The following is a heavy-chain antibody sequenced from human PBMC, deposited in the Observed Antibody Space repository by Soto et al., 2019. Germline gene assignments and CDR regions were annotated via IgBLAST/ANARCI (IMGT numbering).Heavy chain of an antibody. J-gene: IGHJ6*03. D-gene: IGHD3-10*01. V-gene: IGHV3-53*04. CDR3: AGRTGDGSGNPYYYYYMDV. CDR1: GVTVSSNY. Sequence: EVQLVESGGGLVQPGGSLRLSCAASGVTVSSNYMSWVRQAPGKGLEWVSVIYSGGSTYYADSVKGRFTISRHNSKNTLYLQMNSLRAEDTAVYYCAGRTGDGSGNPYYYYYMDVWGKGTTVTVSS. CDR2: IYSGGST.